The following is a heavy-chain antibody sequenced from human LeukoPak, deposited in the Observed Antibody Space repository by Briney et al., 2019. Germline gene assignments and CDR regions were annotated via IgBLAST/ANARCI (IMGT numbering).Heavy chain of an antibody. J-gene: IGHJ6*03. CDR2: ISAYNGNT. D-gene: IGHD3-3*01. CDR3: ARDTFLEWLLSSGYYYMDV. CDR1: GYTFTSYG. Sequence: ASVKVSCKASGYTFTSYGISWVRRAPGQGLEWMGWISAYNGNTNYAQKLQGRVTMTTDTSTSTAYMELRSLRSDDTAVYYCARDTFLEWLLSSGYYYMDVWGKGTTVTVSS. V-gene: IGHV1-18*01.